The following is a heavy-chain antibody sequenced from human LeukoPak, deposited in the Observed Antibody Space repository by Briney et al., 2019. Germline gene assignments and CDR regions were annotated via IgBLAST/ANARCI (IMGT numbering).Heavy chain of an antibody. Sequence: SETLSLTCTVSGGSISSGGYYWSWIRQHPGKGLEWIGYISYSGSTYNNPSPKIPVTISVGTSKSQFSLKLSSVTAADTAVYYCARVRGYSYGELDYWGQGTLVTVSS. CDR1: GGSISSGGYY. J-gene: IGHJ4*02. V-gene: IGHV4-31*01. CDR3: ARVRGYSYGELDY. CDR2: ISYSGST. D-gene: IGHD5-18*01.